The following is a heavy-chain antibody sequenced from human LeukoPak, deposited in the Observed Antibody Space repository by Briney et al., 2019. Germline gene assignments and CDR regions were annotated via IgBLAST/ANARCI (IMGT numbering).Heavy chain of an antibody. CDR1: GGPISSYY. CDR2: IYTSGST. D-gene: IGHD1-7*01. CDR3: ARDGSNWNYLERVGINWFDP. J-gene: IGHJ5*02. Sequence: PSETLSLTCTVSGGPISSYYWSWIRQPAGKGLEWIGRIYTSGSTNYNPSLKSRVTMSVDTSKNQFSLKLSSVTGADTAVYYCARDGSNWNYLERVGINWFDPWGQGTLVTVSS. V-gene: IGHV4-4*07.